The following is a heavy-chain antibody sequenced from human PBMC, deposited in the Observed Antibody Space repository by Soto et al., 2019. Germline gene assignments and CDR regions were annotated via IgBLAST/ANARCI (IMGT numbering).Heavy chain of an antibody. Sequence: QVQLVESGGGVVQPGRSLRLSCAASGFTFSSYGMHWVRQAPGKGLEWVAVIWYDGSNKYYADSVKGRFTISRDNSKNTLYLQMNSLRAEDTAVYYCARGGPRDPYFDYWGQGTLVTVSS. J-gene: IGHJ4*02. CDR3: ARGGPRDPYFDY. D-gene: IGHD1-26*01. CDR2: IWYDGSNK. CDR1: GFTFSSYG. V-gene: IGHV3-33*01.